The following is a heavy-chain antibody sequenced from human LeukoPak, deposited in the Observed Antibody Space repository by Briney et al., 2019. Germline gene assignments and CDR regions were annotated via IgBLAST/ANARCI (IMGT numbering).Heavy chain of an antibody. CDR2: ISSSSSTM. CDR3: ARTVTSFYYFDS. J-gene: IGHJ4*02. V-gene: IGHV3-48*03. Sequence: GGSLRLSCAASGFTFSGFEMNWVRQAPGKGLEWISFISSSSSTMFYADSVKGRFTISRDNAKNSLYLQMNSLRDEDTAVYYCARTVTSFYYFDSWGQGALVTVSA. D-gene: IGHD4-17*01. CDR1: GFTFSGFE.